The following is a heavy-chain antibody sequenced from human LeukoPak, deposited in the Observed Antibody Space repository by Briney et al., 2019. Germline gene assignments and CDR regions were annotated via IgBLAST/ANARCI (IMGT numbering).Heavy chain of an antibody. Sequence: GGSLSLSRAASGFTFSDSAMHWVRQASGTGLEWVARIRSKANTYAASYAASVKGRFTISRDDSKNTASLQMNSLKTEDTAVYYCMARGDSYGLFDYWGHGTLVTVSS. CDR3: MARGDSYGLFDY. CDR2: IRSKANTYAA. CDR1: GFTFSDSA. D-gene: IGHD5-18*01. V-gene: IGHV3-73*01. J-gene: IGHJ4*01.